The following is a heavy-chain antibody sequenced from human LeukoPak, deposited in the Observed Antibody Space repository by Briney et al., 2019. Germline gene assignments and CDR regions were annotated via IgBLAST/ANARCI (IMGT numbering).Heavy chain of an antibody. CDR2: IYYSGST. V-gene: IGHV4-59*11. CDR3: ARGSSYYDFWSGRDPYYYYYMDV. J-gene: IGHJ6*03. D-gene: IGHD3-3*01. CDR1: GGSISSHY. Sequence: PSETLSLTCTVSGGSISSHYWSWIRQPPGKGLEWIGYIYYSGSTNYNPSLKSRVTISVDTSKNQFPLKLSSVTAADTAVYYCARGSSYYDFWSGRDPYYYYYMDVWGKGTTVTVSS.